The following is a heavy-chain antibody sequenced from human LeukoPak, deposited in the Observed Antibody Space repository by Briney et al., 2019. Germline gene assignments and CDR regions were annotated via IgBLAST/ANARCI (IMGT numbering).Heavy chain of an antibody. CDR2: ISSSSSYI. V-gene: IGHV3-21*01. J-gene: IGHJ4*02. CDR1: GSTFSSYS. D-gene: IGHD6-13*01. CDR3: ARAPGIAAAGTQPADY. Sequence: GGSLRLSCAASGSTFSSYSMNWVRQAPGKGLEWVSSISSSSSYIYYADSVKGRFTISRDNAKNSLYLQMNSLRAEDTAVYYCARAPGIAAAGTQPADYWGQGTLVTVSS.